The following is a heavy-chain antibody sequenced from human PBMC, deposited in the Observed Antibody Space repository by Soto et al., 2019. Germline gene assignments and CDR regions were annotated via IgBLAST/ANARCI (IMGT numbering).Heavy chain of an antibody. J-gene: IGHJ6*02. CDR2: IYPGDSDT. CDR1: GYSFTSYW. Sequence: GESLKISCKGSGYSFTSYWIGWVRQMPGKGLEWMGIIYPGDSDTRYSPSFQGQVTISADKSISTAYLQWSSLKASDTAMYYCARPYCSGGSCYPGHGMDVWGQGTTVTVSS. V-gene: IGHV5-51*01. D-gene: IGHD2-15*01. CDR3: ARPYCSGGSCYPGHGMDV.